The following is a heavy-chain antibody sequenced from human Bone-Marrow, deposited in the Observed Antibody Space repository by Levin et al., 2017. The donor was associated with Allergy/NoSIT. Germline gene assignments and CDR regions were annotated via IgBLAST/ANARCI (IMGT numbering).Heavy chain of an antibody. J-gene: IGHJ3*02. CDR2: ISDDGNTE. CDR3: AKEGEHSVMVTARYAFDI. Sequence: PSGGSLRLSCAASGFTFSRYGMHWVRQAPGKGLEWVAVISDDGNTEYYPDPVKGRFTISRDNSRNTLYLQMNSLRADDTAVYYCAKEGEHSVMVTARYAFDIWGQGTMVTVSS. V-gene: IGHV3-30*18. CDR1: GFTFSRYG. D-gene: IGHD2-21*02.